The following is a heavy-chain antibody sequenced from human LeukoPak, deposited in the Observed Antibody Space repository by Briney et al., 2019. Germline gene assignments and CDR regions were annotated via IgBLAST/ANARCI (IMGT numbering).Heavy chain of an antibody. Sequence: ASVKVSCKASGYTFTGYYMHWVRQAPGQGLEWMGWINPNSGGTNYAQKSQGRVTMTRDTSISTAYMELSRLRSDGTAVYYCARAGAAATFDYWAREPWSPSPQ. V-gene: IGHV1-2*02. CDR1: GYTFTGYY. D-gene: IGHD6-13*01. J-gene: IGHJ4*02. CDR3: ARAGAAATFDY. CDR2: INPNSGGT.